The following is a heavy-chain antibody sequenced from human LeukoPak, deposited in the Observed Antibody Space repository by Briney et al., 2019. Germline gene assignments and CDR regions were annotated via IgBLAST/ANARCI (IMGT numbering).Heavy chain of an antibody. Sequence: GGSLRLSCAASGFTFSSYGMHWVRQAPGKGLEWVAVISYDGSNKYYADSVKGRFTISRDNSKNTLYLQMNSLRAEDTAVYYCALSVVVISAPPPYFDYWGQGTLVTVSS. CDR1: GFTFSSYG. CDR3: ALSVVVISAPPPYFDY. V-gene: IGHV3-30*03. J-gene: IGHJ4*02. CDR2: ISYDGSNK. D-gene: IGHD3-22*01.